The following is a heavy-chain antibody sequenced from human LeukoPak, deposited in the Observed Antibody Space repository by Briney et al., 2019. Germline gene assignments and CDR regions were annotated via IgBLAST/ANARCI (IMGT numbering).Heavy chain of an antibody. D-gene: IGHD2-2*01. CDR2: IKQDGSEK. CDR3: ARRGYCSSTSCFVYYYYYYLDV. J-gene: IGHJ6*03. Sequence: GGSLRLSCAASGFTFSTYWMSWVRQAPGKGLEWVANIKQDGSEKNYVDSVKGRLTISRDNAKNSLYLQMNSLRAEDTAVYYCARRGYCSSTSCFVYYYYYYLDVWGKGTTVTVSS. V-gene: IGHV3-7*01. CDR1: GFTFSTYW.